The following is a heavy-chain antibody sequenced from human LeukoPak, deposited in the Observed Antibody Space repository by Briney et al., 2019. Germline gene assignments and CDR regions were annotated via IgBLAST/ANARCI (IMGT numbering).Heavy chain of an antibody. V-gene: IGHV3-21*01. J-gene: IGHJ4*02. CDR2: ISSSGSYI. Sequence: GRSLRLSCAASGFTFSSYSMNWVRQAPGKGLEWVSSISSSGSYIYYADSVKGRFTISRDNAKNSLYLQMNSLRAEDTAVYYCACGGWYSSSWYYFDYWGQGTLVTVSS. D-gene: IGHD6-13*01. CDR1: GFTFSSYS. CDR3: ACGGWYSSSWYYFDY.